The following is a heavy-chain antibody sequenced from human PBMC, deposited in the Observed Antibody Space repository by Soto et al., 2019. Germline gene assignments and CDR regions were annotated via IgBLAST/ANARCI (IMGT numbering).Heavy chain of an antibody. CDR2: INHSGST. CDR3: ARGKVIAARPSYYGMDV. D-gene: IGHD6-6*01. V-gene: IGHV4-34*01. Sequence: QVPLQQWGAGLLKPSETLSLTCAVYGGSFSGYYWSWIRQPPGKGLEWIGEINHSGSTNYNPSLKSRVTISVDTSKNQFSLKLSSVTAADTAVYYCARGKVIAARPSYYGMDVWGQGTTVTVSS. CDR1: GGSFSGYY. J-gene: IGHJ6*02.